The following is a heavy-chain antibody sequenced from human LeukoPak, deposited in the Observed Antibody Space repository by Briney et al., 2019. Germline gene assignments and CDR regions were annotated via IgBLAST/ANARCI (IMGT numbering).Heavy chain of an antibody. J-gene: IGHJ6*01. CDR2: ISAYNGNT. Sequence: ASVKETLLSSGYTFTSYGISWVRQPPGQGLEWMGWISAYNGNTNYAQKLQGRVTMTTDTSTNTAYMEHMSLRSDDTAVDYCARDRREAGGYYDILTDYYKRYYWGVDV. CDR1: GYTFTSYG. CDR3: ARDRREAGGYYDILTDYYKRYYWGVDV. V-gene: IGHV1-18*01. D-gene: IGHD3-9*01.